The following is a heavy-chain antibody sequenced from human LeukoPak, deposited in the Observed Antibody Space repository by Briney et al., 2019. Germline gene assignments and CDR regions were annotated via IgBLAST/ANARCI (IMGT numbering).Heavy chain of an antibody. Sequence: SETLSLTCAVSGGSISSGGYSWSWIRQPPGKGLEWIGYIYYSGSTYYNPSLKSRVTISVDTSKNQFSLKLSSVTAADTAVYYCAKTQGYSNYEVDAFDIWGQGTMVTVSS. D-gene: IGHD4-11*01. J-gene: IGHJ3*02. CDR3: AKTQGYSNYEVDAFDI. V-gene: IGHV4-31*11. CDR2: IYYSGST. CDR1: GGSISSGGYS.